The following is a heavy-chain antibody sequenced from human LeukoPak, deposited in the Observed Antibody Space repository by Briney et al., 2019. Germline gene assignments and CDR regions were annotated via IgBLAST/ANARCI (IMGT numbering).Heavy chain of an antibody. D-gene: IGHD6-19*01. CDR3: ARSPIAVASDDY. J-gene: IGHJ4*02. CDR2: IYYSGST. V-gene: IGHV4-39*07. CDR1: GGSISSSSYY. Sequence: PSETLSLTCTVSGGSISSSSYYWGWIRQPPGKGLEWIGSIYYSGSTYYNPSLKSRVTISVDTSKNQFSLKLSSVTAADTAVYYCARSPIAVASDDYWGQGTLVTVSS.